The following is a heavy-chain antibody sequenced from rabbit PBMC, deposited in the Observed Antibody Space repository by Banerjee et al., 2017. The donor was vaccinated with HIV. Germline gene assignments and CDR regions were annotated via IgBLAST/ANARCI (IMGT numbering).Heavy chain of an antibody. V-gene: IGHV1S40*01. CDR1: GFSFSSNP. Sequence: QSLEESGGDLVKPGASLTLTCTASGFSFSSNPLCWVRQAPGKGLEWIACIYVGSSGSTYYASWAKGRFTISKTSSTTVTLQMTSLTAADTATYFCARDYGGSTYYIFNFWGQGTLVTVS. J-gene: IGHJ4*01. D-gene: IGHD8-1*01. CDR2: IYVGSSGST. CDR3: ARDYGGSTYYIFNF.